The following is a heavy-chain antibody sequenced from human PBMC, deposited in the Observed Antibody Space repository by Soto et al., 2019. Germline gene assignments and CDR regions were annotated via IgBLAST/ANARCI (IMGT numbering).Heavy chain of an antibody. J-gene: IGHJ6*02. V-gene: IGHV1-24*01. D-gene: IGHD5-18*01. CDR1: GYTLTELS. Sequence: ASVKVSCKVSGYTLTELSMHWVRQAPGKGLEWMGGFDPEDGETIYAQKFQGRVTMTEDTSTDTAYMELSSLRSEDTAVYYCATGPDTVMVHYYYYGMDVWGQGTTVTSP. CDR2: FDPEDGET. CDR3: ATGPDTVMVHYYYYGMDV.